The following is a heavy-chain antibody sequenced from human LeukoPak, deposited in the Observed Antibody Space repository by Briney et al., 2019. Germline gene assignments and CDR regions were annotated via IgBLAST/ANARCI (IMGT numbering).Heavy chain of an antibody. CDR1: GYSISSGYY. D-gene: IGHD6-13*01. V-gene: IGHV4-38-2*02. J-gene: IGHJ4*02. CDR3: TYSQGY. Sequence: SETLSLTCTVSGYSISSGYYWGWIRQPPGKGLEWIGYIYHSGSTYYNPSLKSRVTISVDRSKNQFSLKLSSVTAADTAVYYCTYSQGYWGQGTLVTVSS. CDR2: IYHSGST.